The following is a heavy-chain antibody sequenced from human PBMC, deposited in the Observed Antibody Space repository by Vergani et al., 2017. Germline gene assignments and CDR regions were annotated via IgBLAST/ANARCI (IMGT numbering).Heavy chain of an antibody. CDR1: GGSISSYY. CDR2: IYTRGST. Sequence: QVQLQQWGAGLLKPSETLSLTCTVSGGSISSYYWSWIRQPAGKGLEWIGRIYTRGSTNYNPSLKSRVPITVDTSKNQFSLKLSSVTAADTAVYYCPRGEWTAARPFDPWGQGTLVTVSS. CDR3: PRGEWTAARPFDP. V-gene: IGHV4-59*10. J-gene: IGHJ5*02. D-gene: IGHD6-25*01.